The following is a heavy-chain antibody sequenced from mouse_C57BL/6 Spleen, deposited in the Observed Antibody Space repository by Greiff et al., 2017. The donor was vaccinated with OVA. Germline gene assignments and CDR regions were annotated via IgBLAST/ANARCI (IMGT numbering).Heavy chain of an antibody. CDR1: GYTFTSYW. J-gene: IGHJ4*01. Sequence: QVQLKQPGAELVMPGASVKLSCKASGYTFTSYWMHWVKQRPGQGLEWIGEIDPSDSYTNYNQKFKGKSTLTVDKSSSTAYMQLSSLTSEDSAVYYCARGGMVTTEDYYAMDYWGQGTSVTVSS. V-gene: IGHV1-69*01. D-gene: IGHD2-2*01. CDR3: ARGGMVTTEDYYAMDY. CDR2: IDPSDSYT.